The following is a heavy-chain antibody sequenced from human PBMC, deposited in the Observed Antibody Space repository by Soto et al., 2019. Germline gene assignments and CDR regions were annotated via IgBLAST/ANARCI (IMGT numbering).Heavy chain of an antibody. J-gene: IGHJ6*03. CDR1: GFTFRDFY. V-gene: IGHV3-11*01. D-gene: IGHD4-17*01. Sequence: QVQLVESGGGLVKPGGSLRLSCAASGFTFRDFYMSWIRQAPGKGLEWISQIIGSSSTIYYADSVKGRFTISRDNAKNSLYLQMNSLSAGDTAVYYCARVRLDLGDPTQERFYYYLEVWGTGTRVTVS. CDR2: IIGSSSTI. CDR3: ARVRLDLGDPTQERFYYYLEV.